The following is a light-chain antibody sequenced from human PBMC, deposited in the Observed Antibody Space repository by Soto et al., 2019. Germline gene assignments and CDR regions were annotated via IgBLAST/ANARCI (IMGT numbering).Light chain of an antibody. CDR1: QSVTSSH. V-gene: IGKV3-20*01. CDR3: LLYFSPDRYT. Sequence: EIVLTQTPGTLYLSPGERATLSCRASQSVTSSHLACYQQKPGQAPRLLIYGASTRATGIPDRFSGSGSDTDFSLTIRRLDPEDFAMYYCLLYFSPDRYTFGPGTKVQIK. J-gene: IGKJ2*01. CDR2: GAS.